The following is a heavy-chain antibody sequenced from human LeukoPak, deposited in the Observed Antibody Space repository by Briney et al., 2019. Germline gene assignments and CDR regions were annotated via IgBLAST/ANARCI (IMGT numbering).Heavy chain of an antibody. CDR3: VRDQLARESPQFDY. V-gene: IGHV3-7*01. J-gene: IGHJ4*02. Sequence: GGSLRLSCAASEFPFSYYWMTWVRQAPGKGLEWVANIKQDGSEKYYADSVKGRFTISRDNAKKSLYLQMDSLRVEDTAVYYCVRDQLARESPQFDYWGQGTLVTVSS. CDR1: EFPFSYYW. CDR2: IKQDGSEK. D-gene: IGHD6-6*01.